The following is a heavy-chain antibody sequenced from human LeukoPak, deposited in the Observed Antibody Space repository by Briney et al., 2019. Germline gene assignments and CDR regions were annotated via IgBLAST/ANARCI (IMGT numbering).Heavy chain of an antibody. CDR2: IRYDGSNK. J-gene: IGHJ4*02. CDR1: GFTFSSYG. CDR3: VGEYCSSTTCYYFYFDS. V-gene: IGHV3-30*02. D-gene: IGHD2-2*01. Sequence: GGSLRLSCAASGFTFSSYGMHWVRQAPGKGLEWVAFIRYDGSNKYYADSVKGRFTISRDNSKNTLYLQMNSLRAEDTAVYYCVGEYCSSTTCYYFYFDSWGQGTLVTVSS.